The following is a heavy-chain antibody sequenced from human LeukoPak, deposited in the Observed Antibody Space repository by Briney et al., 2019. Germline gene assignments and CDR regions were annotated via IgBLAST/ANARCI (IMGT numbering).Heavy chain of an antibody. CDR1: GYSFTSYW. CDR3: ARSQGSSYFDY. V-gene: IGHV5-51*01. Sequence: GESLKISCKVSGYSFTSYWIGWVRQMPGKGLEWMGIIHPADSDTRYSPSFQGQATISGDKSISTAYLQWSSLKASDTAIYYCARSQGSSYFDYWGQGTLVTVSS. D-gene: IGHD3-10*01. J-gene: IGHJ4*02. CDR2: IHPADSDT.